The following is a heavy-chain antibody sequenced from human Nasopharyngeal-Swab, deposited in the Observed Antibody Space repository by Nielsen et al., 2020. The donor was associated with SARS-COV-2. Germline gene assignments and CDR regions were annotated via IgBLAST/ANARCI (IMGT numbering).Heavy chain of an antibody. J-gene: IGHJ4*02. CDR2: ISFDGSEE. CDR1: GFSFSNYG. CDR3: ASQSLDY. Sequence: GGSLRLSCAASGFSFSNYGMHWVRQAPGKGLEWLAVISFDGSEEYYADSVKGRFTTSRDNSKKALFLQMNSLKPEDTAVYYCASQSLDYWGQGTLVTVSS. V-gene: IGHV3-30*03.